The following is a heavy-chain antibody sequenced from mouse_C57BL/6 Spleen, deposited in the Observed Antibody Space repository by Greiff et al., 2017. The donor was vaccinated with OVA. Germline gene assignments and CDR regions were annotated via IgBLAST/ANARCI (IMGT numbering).Heavy chain of an antibody. D-gene: IGHD4-1*01. CDR1: GFTFSDYY. V-gene: IGHV5-12*01. CDR3: ARQWMALTGDWYFDV. CDR2: ISNGGGST. J-gene: IGHJ1*03. Sequence: EVHLVESGGGLVQPGGSLKLSCAASGFTFSDYYMYWVRQTPEKRLEWVAYISNGGGSTYYPDTVKGRFTISRDNAKNTLYLQMSRLKSEDTAMYYCARQWMALTGDWYFDVWGTGTTVTVSS.